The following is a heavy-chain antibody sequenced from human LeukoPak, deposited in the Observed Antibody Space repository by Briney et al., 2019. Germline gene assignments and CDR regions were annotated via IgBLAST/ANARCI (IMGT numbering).Heavy chain of an antibody. CDR3: ARGTDCSSTSCYPTNWFDP. J-gene: IGHJ5*02. CDR2: IYYSGST. D-gene: IGHD2-2*01. V-gene: IGHV4-59*01. CDR1: GGSISSYY. Sequence: PSETLSLTCTVSGGSISSYYWSWLRQPPGKGLEWIGYIYYSGSTNYNPSLKSRVTISVDTSKNQFSLKLSSVTAADTAVYYCARGTDCSSTSCYPTNWFDPWGQGTLVTVSS.